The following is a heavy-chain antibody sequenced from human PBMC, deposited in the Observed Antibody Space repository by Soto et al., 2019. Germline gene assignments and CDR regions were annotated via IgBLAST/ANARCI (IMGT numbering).Heavy chain of an antibody. CDR3: AKYSSSWYHFES. D-gene: IGHD6-13*01. CDR2: IRGSEGST. V-gene: IGHV3-23*01. CDR1: GFTFSSYA. Sequence: PGGSLRLSCADSGFTFSSYAMSWDRQAPGKGLEWVSAIRGSEGSTYYADYVKGRFTISRDNSKNTLYLQMNSLRAEHTAVFDCAKYSSSWYHFESGGQGNLVTVSS. J-gene: IGHJ4*02.